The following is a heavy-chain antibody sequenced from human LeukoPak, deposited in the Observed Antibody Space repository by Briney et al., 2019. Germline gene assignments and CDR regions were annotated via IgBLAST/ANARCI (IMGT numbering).Heavy chain of an antibody. D-gene: IGHD3-9*01. CDR2: INHSGST. CDR1: GGSFSGYY. J-gene: IGHJ4*02. Sequence: SETLSLTCAVYGGSFSGYYWSWIRQPPGKGLEWIGEINHSGSTNYNPSLKSRVTISVDTSKNQFSLKLSSVTAADTAVYYCARLRLTGYQWDRFDYWGQGTLVTVSS. V-gene: IGHV4-34*01. CDR3: ARLRLTGYQWDRFDY.